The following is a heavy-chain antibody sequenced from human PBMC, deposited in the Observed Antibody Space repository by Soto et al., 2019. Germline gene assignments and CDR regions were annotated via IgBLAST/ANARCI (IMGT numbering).Heavy chain of an antibody. CDR1: GYTFTSYC. Sequence: ASVKVSCKASGYTFTSYCISWVRQAPGQGLEWMGWISAYNGNTNYAQKLQGRVTMTTDTSTSTAYMELRSLRSDDTAVYYCARVQWLTTYYYMDVWGKGTTVTVSS. V-gene: IGHV1-18*01. J-gene: IGHJ6*03. CDR2: ISAYNGNT. D-gene: IGHD6-19*01. CDR3: ARVQWLTTYYYMDV.